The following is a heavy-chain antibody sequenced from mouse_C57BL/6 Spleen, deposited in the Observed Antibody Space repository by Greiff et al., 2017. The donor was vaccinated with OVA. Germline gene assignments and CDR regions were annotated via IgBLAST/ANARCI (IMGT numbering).Heavy chain of an antibody. D-gene: IGHD2-4*01. Sequence: QVQLQQPGAELVMPGASVKLSCKASGYTFTSYWMHWVKQRPGQGLEWIGEIDPSDSYTNYNQKFKGKSTLTVDKSSSTAYMQLSSLTSEDSAVYYCARTDDDYDEFAYWGQGTLVTVSA. J-gene: IGHJ3*01. CDR2: IDPSDSYT. CDR1: GYTFTSYW. V-gene: IGHV1-69*01. CDR3: ARTDDDYDEFAY.